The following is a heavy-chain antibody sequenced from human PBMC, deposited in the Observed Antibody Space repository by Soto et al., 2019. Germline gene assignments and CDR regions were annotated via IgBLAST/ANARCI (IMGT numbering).Heavy chain of an antibody. Sequence: VTSSGEGRGGRVSSYWRWPVRQITGKCLQWLGMIDPSDAYTNYSPSFQGHVTISADKSISTAYLQWSSLKASDTAMYYCARLEFWSGYRHSGVGYYGVAVWRHGTTVPVSS. CDR2: IDPSDAYT. V-gene: IGHV5-10-1*01. CDR1: GGRVSSYW. J-gene: IGHJ6*02. CDR3: ARLEFWSGYRHSGVGYYGVAV. D-gene: IGHD3-3*01.